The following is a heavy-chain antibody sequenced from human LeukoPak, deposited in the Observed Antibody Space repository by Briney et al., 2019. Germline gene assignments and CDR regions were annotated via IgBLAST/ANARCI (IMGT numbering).Heavy chain of an antibody. D-gene: IGHD6-19*01. J-gene: IGHJ4*02. Sequence: SETLSLTCTVSGGSISNYYWGWIRQPPGMGLGWIGSIYYSGNTYYNPSLKSRVTISLDTSKNQFSLNLNSVTAADTALYFCARAAGSGWIDYWGQGILVIVSS. CDR1: GGSISNYY. CDR2: IYYSGNT. V-gene: IGHV4-39*07. CDR3: ARAAGSGWIDY.